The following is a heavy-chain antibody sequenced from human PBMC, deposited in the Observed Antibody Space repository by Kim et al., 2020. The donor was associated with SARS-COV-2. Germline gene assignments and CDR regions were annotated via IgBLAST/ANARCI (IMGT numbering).Heavy chain of an antibody. D-gene: IGHD2-15*01. Sequence: SETLSLTCTVSGYSISSGYYWGWIRQPPGKGLEWIGSIYHSGSTYYNPSLKSRVTISVDTSKNQFSLKLSSVTAADTAVYYCATNTPDDAFDIWGQGTMVTVSS. CDR1: GYSISSGYY. V-gene: IGHV4-38-2*02. CDR3: ATNTPDDAFDI. J-gene: IGHJ3*02. CDR2: IYHSGST.